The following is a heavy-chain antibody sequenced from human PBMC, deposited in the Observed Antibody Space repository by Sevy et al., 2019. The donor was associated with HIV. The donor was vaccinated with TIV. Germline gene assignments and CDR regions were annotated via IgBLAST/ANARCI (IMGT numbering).Heavy chain of an antibody. CDR1: GFTFSSYA. Sequence: GGSLRLSCAASGFTFSSYAMHWVRQAPGKGLEWVAVISYDGSNKYYADSVKGRFTISRDNSKNSLYLQMNSLRAEDTAVYYCARDTSDFWSGYYRNYYYGMDVWGQGTTVTVSS. V-gene: IGHV3-30*04. D-gene: IGHD3-3*01. J-gene: IGHJ6*02. CDR2: ISYDGSNK. CDR3: ARDTSDFWSGYYRNYYYGMDV.